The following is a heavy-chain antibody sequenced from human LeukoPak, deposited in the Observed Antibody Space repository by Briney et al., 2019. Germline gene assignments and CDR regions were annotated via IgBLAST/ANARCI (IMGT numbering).Heavy chain of an antibody. J-gene: IGHJ4*02. CDR2: IRYDGSNK. Sequence: GGSLRLSCAASGFTFSSYGIHWVRQAPGKGLEWVAFIRYDGSNKYYADSVKGRFTISRDNAKNSLYLQMNSLRAEDTAVYYCARVLDHIVATPFDYWGQGTLVTVSS. D-gene: IGHD5-12*01. CDR3: ARVLDHIVATPFDY. CDR1: GFTFSSYG. V-gene: IGHV3-30*02.